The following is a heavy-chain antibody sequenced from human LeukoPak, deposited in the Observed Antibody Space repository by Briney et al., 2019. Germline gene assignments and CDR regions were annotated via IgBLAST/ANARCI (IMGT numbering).Heavy chain of an antibody. V-gene: IGHV1-3*01. CDR1: GYTFTSYA. CDR2: INAGNGNT. Sequence: GASVKVSCKASGYTFTSYAMHWVRQAPGQRLEWMGWINAGNGNTKYSQKLQGRVTMTRNTSISTAYMELSSLRSEDTAVYYCARAKPLCDYWGQGTLVTVSS. D-gene: IGHD2-2*01. CDR3: ARAKPLCDY. J-gene: IGHJ4*02.